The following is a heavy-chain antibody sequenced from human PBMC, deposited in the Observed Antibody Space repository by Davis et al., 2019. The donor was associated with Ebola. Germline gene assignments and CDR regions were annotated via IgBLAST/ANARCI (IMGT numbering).Heavy chain of an antibody. CDR2: IKKDGTIK. D-gene: IGHD5/OR15-5a*01. V-gene: IGHV3-7*01. CDR3: ARDPIQASRVYVSGDY. Sequence: PGGSLRLSCAASGFTFSSYWMSWVRQAPGKGLEWVANIKKDGTIKYYVDSVKGRFTISRDNAKNSLDLQMNNLRAEDAAVYYCARDPIQASRVYVSGDYWGQGTLVTVSS. J-gene: IGHJ4*02. CDR1: GFTFSSYW.